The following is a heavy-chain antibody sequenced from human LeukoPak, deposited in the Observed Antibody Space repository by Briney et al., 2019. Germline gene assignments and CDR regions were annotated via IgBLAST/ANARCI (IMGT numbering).Heavy chain of an antibody. D-gene: IGHD3-3*01. CDR1: GGSISSYY. V-gene: IGHV4-59*01. Sequence: SETLSLTCTVSGGSISSYYWSWIRQPPGKGLEWIGYMSYSGSTNYNPSLKSRVTMSINTSKNQFSLRLSSVTAADTAVYFCARGSGFGDYWGQGTLVTVSS. J-gene: IGHJ4*02. CDR2: MSYSGST. CDR3: ARGSGFGDY.